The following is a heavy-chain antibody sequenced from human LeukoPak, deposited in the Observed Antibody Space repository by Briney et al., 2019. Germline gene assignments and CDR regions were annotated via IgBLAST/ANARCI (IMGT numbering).Heavy chain of an antibody. V-gene: IGHV1-8*02. CDR2: MNPNSGNT. Sequence: GASVKVSCKASGYTFTSYYMHWVRQATGQGLEWMGWMNPNSGNTGYAQKFQGRVTMTRNTSISTAYMELSSLRSEDTAVYYCARGLAAAVPMDVWGQGTTVTVSS. CDR1: GYTFTSYY. CDR3: ARGLAAAVPMDV. J-gene: IGHJ6*02. D-gene: IGHD6-13*01.